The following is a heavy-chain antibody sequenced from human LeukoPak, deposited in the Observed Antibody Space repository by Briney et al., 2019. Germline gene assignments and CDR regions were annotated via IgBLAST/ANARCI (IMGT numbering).Heavy chain of an antibody. CDR1: GFTFSSYW. Sequence: GGSLRLSCAASGFTFSSYWMHWVRQAPGKGLVWVSRINGDVSSTHYADSVKGRFTISRDNAKNTLSLQMNSLRAEDTAVYYCARGYCDSSGYYVPFDYRGQGTLVTVSS. J-gene: IGHJ4*02. CDR3: ARGYCDSSGYYVPFDY. D-gene: IGHD3-22*01. V-gene: IGHV3-74*01. CDR2: INGDVSST.